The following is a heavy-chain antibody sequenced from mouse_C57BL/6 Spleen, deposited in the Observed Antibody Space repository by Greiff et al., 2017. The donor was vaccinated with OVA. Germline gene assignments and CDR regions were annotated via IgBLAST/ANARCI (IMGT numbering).Heavy chain of an antibody. J-gene: IGHJ4*01. CDR2: INPNNGGT. D-gene: IGHD1-1*01. CDR1: GYTFTDYN. Sequence: EVQLQQSGPELVKPGASVKMSCKASGYTFTDYNMHWVKQSHGKSLEWIGYINPNNGGTSYNQKFKGKATLTVNKSSSTAYMELRSLTSEDSAVYYCARRMITTVPDYYAMDYWGQGTSVTVSS. V-gene: IGHV1-22*01. CDR3: ARRMITTVPDYYAMDY.